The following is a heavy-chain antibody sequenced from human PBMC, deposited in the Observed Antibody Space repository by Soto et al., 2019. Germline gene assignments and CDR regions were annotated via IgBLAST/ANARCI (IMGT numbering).Heavy chain of an antibody. CDR3: AHRRRSSSWIPLTFDF. Sequence: TLSLACTVSGDSISSYYWSWIRQPPGKALEWLALIDWDDDKYYSTSLKTRLTITKDTSKNQVVLTMTNMDPVDTATYYCAHRRRSSSWIPLTFDFWAQGNLVTVSS. D-gene: IGHD6-13*01. J-gene: IGHJ5*01. CDR1: GDSISSYY. CDR2: IDWDDDK. V-gene: IGHV2-70*12.